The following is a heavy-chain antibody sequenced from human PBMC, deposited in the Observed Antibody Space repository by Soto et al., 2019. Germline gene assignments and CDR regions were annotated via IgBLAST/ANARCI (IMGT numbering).Heavy chain of an antibody. D-gene: IGHD1-26*01. CDR1: GGSISSSSYY. Sequence: QLQLQESGPGLVKPSETLSLTCIVSGGSISSSSYYWGWLRQPPGKGLEWIGSIYYSGSTYYNPSLKSRVTISVDTSKNQFSLKLSSVTAADTAVYYCARHTSIVGAHYGMDVWGQGTTVTVSS. V-gene: IGHV4-39*01. CDR3: ARHTSIVGAHYGMDV. CDR2: IYYSGST. J-gene: IGHJ6*02.